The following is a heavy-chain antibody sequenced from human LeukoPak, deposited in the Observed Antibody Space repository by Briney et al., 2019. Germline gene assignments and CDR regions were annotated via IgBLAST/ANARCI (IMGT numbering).Heavy chain of an antibody. Sequence: PSETLSLTCAVYGGSFSGYYWSWIRQPPGKGLEWIGEINHSGSTNYNPSLKSRVTISVDTSKNQFSLKLSSVTAAGTAVYYCARGVFYDFWSGYYTPFDYWGQGTLVTVSS. CDR2: INHSGST. CDR3: ARGVFYDFWSGYYTPFDY. CDR1: GGSFSGYY. J-gene: IGHJ4*02. V-gene: IGHV4-34*01. D-gene: IGHD3-3*01.